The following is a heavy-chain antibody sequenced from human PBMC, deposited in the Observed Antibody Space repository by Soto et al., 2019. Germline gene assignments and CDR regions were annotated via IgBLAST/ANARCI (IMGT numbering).Heavy chain of an antibody. CDR2: ISAYNGNT. V-gene: IGHV1-18*01. CDR3: ARDRYSSSWKPVYDAFDI. J-gene: IGHJ3*02. Sequence: GASVKVSCKASGYTFTSYGISWARQAPGQGLEWMGWISAYNGNTNYAQKLQGRVTMTTDTSTSTAYMELRSLRSDDTAVYYCARDRYSSSWKPVYDAFDIWGQGTMVTVS. D-gene: IGHD6-13*01. CDR1: GYTFTSYG.